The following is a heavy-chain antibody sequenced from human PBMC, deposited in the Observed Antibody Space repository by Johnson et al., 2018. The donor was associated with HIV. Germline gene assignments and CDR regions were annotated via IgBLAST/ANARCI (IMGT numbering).Heavy chain of an antibody. CDR1: GFTFSSHW. J-gene: IGHJ3*02. D-gene: IGHD3-3*01. Sequence: VQLVESGGALVQPGGSLRLSCAASGFTFSSHWMHWVRHVPGKGLVWVSRINSDGRIISYADSVKGRLTISRDNAKNTLFLQMNSLRPEDTAVYYCANLLFLQWLAPDYGFDIWGQGTMVTVAS. CDR2: INSDGRII. CDR3: ANLLFLQWLAPDYGFDI. V-gene: IGHV3-74*01.